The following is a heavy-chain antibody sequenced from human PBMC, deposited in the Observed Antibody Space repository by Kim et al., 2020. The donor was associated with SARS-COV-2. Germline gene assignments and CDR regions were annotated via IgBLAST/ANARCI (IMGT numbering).Heavy chain of an antibody. D-gene: IGHD2-15*01. Sequence: NPSHKSRVPISVATSKNQFSLKLGSVTAADTAVYYCARLLRRPYYFDYWGQGTLVTVSS. V-gene: IGHV4-59*08. CDR3: ARLLRRPYYFDY. J-gene: IGHJ4*02.